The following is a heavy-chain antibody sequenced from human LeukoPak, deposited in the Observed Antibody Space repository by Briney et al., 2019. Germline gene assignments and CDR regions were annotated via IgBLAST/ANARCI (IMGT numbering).Heavy chain of an antibody. V-gene: IGHV1-2*02. D-gene: IGHD3-3*01. Sequence: ASVKVSCKASGYTFTGYYMHWVRQAPGQGLEWMGWINPNSGGTNYAQKFQGRVTMTRDTSISTAYMELSRLRSDDTAVYYCARDPGITIFGVVMYFDYWGQGTLVTVFS. J-gene: IGHJ4*02. CDR1: GYTFTGYY. CDR3: ARDPGITIFGVVMYFDY. CDR2: INPNSGGT.